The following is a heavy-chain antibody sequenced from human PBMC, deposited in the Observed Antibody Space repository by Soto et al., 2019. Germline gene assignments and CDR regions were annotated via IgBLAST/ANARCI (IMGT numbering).Heavy chain of an antibody. CDR2: ISSSSSTI. D-gene: IGHD3-3*01. V-gene: IGHV3-48*01. CDR1: GFTFSSYS. Sequence: GGSLRLSCAASGFTFSSYSMNWVRQAPGKGLEWVSYISSSSSTIYYADSVKGRFTISRDNAKNSLYLQMNSLRAEDTAVYYCARDYDFWRTPLLVDRDAFDIWGQGTMVTVSS. CDR3: ARDYDFWRTPLLVDRDAFDI. J-gene: IGHJ3*02.